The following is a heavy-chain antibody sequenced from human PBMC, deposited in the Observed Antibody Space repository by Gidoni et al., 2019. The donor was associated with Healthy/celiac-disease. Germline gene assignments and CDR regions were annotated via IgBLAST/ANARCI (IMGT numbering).Heavy chain of an antibody. CDR1: GFTFSGSA. CDR2: IRSKANSYAT. D-gene: IGHD6-19*01. CDR3: TRQGYSSGWGWFDP. V-gene: IGHV3-73*02. Sequence: EVQLVESGGGLVQPGGSLKLSCAASGFTFSGSAMHWVRQASGKGLEWVGRIRSKANSYATAYAASVKGRFTISRDDSKNTAYLQMNSLKTEDTAVYYCTRQGYSSGWGWFDPWGQGTLVTVSS. J-gene: IGHJ5*02.